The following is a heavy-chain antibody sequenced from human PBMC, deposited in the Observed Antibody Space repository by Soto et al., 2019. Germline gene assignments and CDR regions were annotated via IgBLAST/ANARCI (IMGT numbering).Heavy chain of an antibody. D-gene: IGHD3-3*02. CDR1: GYTFTSYG. V-gene: IGHV1-18*01. Sequence: VASVKVSCKASGYTFTSYGISWVRQAPGQGLEWMGWISAYNGNTNYAQKLQGRVTMTTDTSTSTAYMELRSVRSDDTAEYYCARHRPLTFLACSNFYGMDVWGQGNSVPVPS. CDR2: ISAYNGNT. CDR3: ARHRPLTFLACSNFYGMDV. J-gene: IGHJ6*02.